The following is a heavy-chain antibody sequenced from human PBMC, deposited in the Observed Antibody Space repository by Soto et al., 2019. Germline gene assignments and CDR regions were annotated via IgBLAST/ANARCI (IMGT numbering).Heavy chain of an antibody. CDR1: GFTFSGHT. V-gene: IGHV3-21*01. D-gene: IGHD3-10*01. J-gene: IGHJ4*01. Sequence: EVQLVESGGGLVKPGGSLRLSCAASGFTFSGHTINWVRQAPGKGLEWVSSVSSSSSYIYYADSVKGRFTVSRDNAEKSLYLQMNSLRAEGTAIYYCARCMGFDGSGYAFFDSWGQGTLVTVSS. CDR3: ARCMGFDGSGYAFFDS. CDR2: VSSSSSYI.